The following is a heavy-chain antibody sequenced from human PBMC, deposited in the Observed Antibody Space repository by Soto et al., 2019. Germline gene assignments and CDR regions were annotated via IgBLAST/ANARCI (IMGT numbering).Heavy chain of an antibody. J-gene: IGHJ4*02. V-gene: IGHV1-69*13. Sequence: SVKVSCKASGGTFSSDSFSWVRQAPGQGLEWMGGIIPMFDAPIYAQKFQDRVTITADESTSTAYMQLSSMRSGDTAVYYCARSGGLDRDFNYWGQGSLVTVSS. CDR2: IIPMFDAP. D-gene: IGHD2-15*01. CDR3: ARSGGLDRDFNY. CDR1: GGTFSSDS.